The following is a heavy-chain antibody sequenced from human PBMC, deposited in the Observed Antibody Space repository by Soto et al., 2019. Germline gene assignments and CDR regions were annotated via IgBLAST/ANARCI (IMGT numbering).Heavy chain of an antibody. Sequence: EVQLLESGGGLVQPGGSLRLSCEASGFTFSSYAMNWVRQAPGKGLEWVSGIVASGSRTYYADSVRGRFSISRDNSRNTVFLQMNRTRAEDTALYFCAKSHTPLSRFADWGQGILVAVSS. D-gene: IGHD3-9*01. CDR3: AKSHTPLSRFAD. V-gene: IGHV3-23*01. CDR1: GFTFSSYA. J-gene: IGHJ4*02. CDR2: IVASGSRT.